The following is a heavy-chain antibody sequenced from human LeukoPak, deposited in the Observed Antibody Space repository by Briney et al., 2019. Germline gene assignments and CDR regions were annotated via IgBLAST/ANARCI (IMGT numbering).Heavy chain of an antibody. J-gene: IGHJ4*02. CDR3: ARDPMSGTKRIDY. Sequence: GASVKVSCKAPGYTFTGSFMHWVRQAPGQGLEWMGWVNPDTGGTNYAQNFQGRVTMTRDTSISTAYMELGRLTSDDTAVYYCARDPMSGTKRIDYWGQGALVTVSS. V-gene: IGHV1-2*02. CDR1: GYTFTGSF. CDR2: VNPDTGGT. D-gene: IGHD1-7*01.